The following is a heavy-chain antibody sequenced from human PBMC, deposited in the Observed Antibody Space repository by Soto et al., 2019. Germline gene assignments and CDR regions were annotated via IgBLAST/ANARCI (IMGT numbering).Heavy chain of an antibody. V-gene: IGHV3-15*07. CDR2: IRSNNEGGTS. CDR3: TTDSHYSGVLVRFDY. CDR1: DFPFTTAC. J-gene: IGHJ4*01. D-gene: IGHD1-26*01. Sequence: GGSLRLSCAAPDFPFTTACINWVRQPPGKGLEWVGRIRSNNEGGTSDFAAHVKGRFAISRDDSKHTAYLQMDSLRTEDTAIYYCTTDSHYSGVLVRFDYRGLGTLVTVSS.